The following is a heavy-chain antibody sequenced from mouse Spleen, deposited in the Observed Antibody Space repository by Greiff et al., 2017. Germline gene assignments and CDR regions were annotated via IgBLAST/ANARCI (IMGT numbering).Heavy chain of an antibody. Sequence: EVQLQQSGGGLVKPGGSLKLSCAASGFTFSDYYMYWVRQTPEKRLEWVATISDGGSYTYYPDSVKGRFTISRDNAKNNLYLQMSSLKSEDTAMYYCARDKGIYYDYLGAMDYWGQGTSVTVSS. CDR3: ARDKGIYYDYLGAMDY. V-gene: IGHV5-4*02. J-gene: IGHJ4*01. D-gene: IGHD2-4*01. CDR1: GFTFSDYY. CDR2: ISDGGSYT.